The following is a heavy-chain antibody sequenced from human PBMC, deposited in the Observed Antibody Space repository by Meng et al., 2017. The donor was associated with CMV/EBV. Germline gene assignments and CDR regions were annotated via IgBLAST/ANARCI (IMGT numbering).Heavy chain of an antibody. CDR2: INHSGST. CDR1: GGSFSGYY. J-gene: IGHJ6*02. V-gene: IGHV4-34*01. Sequence: SETLSLTCAVYGGSFSGYYWSWIRQPPGKRLEWIGEINHSGSTNYNPSLKSRVTISVDTSKNQFSLKLSSVTAADTAVYYCARGPTYYYYYGMDVWGQGTTVTVSS. CDR3: ARGPTYYYYYGMDV.